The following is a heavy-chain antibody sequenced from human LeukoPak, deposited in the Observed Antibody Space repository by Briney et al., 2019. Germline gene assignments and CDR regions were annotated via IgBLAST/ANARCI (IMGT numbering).Heavy chain of an antibody. CDR3: PKKGYAGSGTYSYYFDY. V-gene: IGHV3-23*01. CDR2: VSSGGAAT. CDR1: GFTFSSFS. Sequence: GGSLRLSCAASGFTFSSFSMNWVRQAPGKGLEWVSTVSSGGAATYYADSVKGRFTISRDNSENTLYLQMNSLRAEATAVYYCPKKGYAGSGTYSYYFDYWGQGTLVTVSS. D-gene: IGHD3-10*01. J-gene: IGHJ4*02.